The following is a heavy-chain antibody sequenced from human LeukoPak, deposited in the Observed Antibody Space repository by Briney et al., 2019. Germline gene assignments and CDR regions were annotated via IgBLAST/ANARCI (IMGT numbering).Heavy chain of an antibody. V-gene: IGHV3-66*02. CDR1: GLTVSSNY. D-gene: IGHD4-23*01. CDR2: IYSGGST. CDR3: AKTPPLYYYCDY. Sequence: GGSLRLSCRASGLTVSSNYMSWVRQAPGKAPEWVSVIYSGGSTYYADSVKGRFSISRDNSKNTLYLQMNSLRAEDTAVYYCAKTPPLYYYCDYWGQGTLVTVSS. J-gene: IGHJ4*02.